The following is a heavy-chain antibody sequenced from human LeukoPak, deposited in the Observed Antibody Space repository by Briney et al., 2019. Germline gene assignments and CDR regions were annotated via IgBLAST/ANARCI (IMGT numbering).Heavy chain of an antibody. CDR3: ARNYGDLDY. V-gene: IGHV1-2*06. D-gene: IGHD4-17*01. Sequence: ASVKVSCKASGYTFSGHYLHWVRQAPGQGLEWVGRIHPSSGGTEYAQNFQGRVTVTRDTSITTAYMELNRLTSDDTAVYYCARNYGDLDYWGQGTLVTVSS. J-gene: IGHJ4*02. CDR1: GYTFSGHY. CDR2: IHPSSGGT.